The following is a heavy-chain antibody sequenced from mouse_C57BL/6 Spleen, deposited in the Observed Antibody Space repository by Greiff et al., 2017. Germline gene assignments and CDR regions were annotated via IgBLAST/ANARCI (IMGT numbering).Heavy chain of an antibody. D-gene: IGHD1-1*01. CDR1: GYAFSSYW. J-gene: IGHJ4*01. Sequence: VQLQQSGAELVKPGASVKISCKASGYAFSSYWMNWVKPRPGKGLEWIGQIYPGDGDTNYNEKFKGKATLTADKSSSTAYMQLSSLTSEDSAVYFWAIHCCYSSSITHYAMDYWGQGTSVTVSS. V-gene: IGHV1-80*01. CDR3: AIHCCYSSSITHYAMDY. CDR2: IYPGDGDT.